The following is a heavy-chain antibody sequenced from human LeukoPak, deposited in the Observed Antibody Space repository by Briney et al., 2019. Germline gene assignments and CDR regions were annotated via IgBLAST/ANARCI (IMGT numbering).Heavy chain of an antibody. Sequence: RPGGSLRLSCAASGFTFSGYIMNWVRQAPGKGLEWVSFIGTSGNTIYYADSVKGRFTVSRDNAKNSLYLQMNSLRAEDTAVYYCARDQWLDYWGRGTLVTVSS. V-gene: IGHV3-48*01. CDR1: GFTFSGYI. CDR2: IGTSGNTI. J-gene: IGHJ4*02. CDR3: ARDQWLDY. D-gene: IGHD6-19*01.